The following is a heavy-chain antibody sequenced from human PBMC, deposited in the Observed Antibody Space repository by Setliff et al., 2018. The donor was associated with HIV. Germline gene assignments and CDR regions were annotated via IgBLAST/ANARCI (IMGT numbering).Heavy chain of an antibody. V-gene: IGHV3-48*03. CDR3: ANLWELGA. Sequence: GGSLRLSCVASGFIFSSYEMNWVRQAPGKGLEWVSSIISGDSTIYYADSVKGRFTTSSDNARTSLYLEMSSLRDEDTAVYLCANLWELGAWGQGTLVTVSS. CDR2: IISGDSTI. J-gene: IGHJ5*02. CDR1: GFIFSSYE. D-gene: IGHD3-16*01.